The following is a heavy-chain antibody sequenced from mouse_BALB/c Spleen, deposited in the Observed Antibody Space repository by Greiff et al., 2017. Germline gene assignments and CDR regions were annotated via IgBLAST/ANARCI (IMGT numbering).Heavy chain of an antibody. CDR2: INPSTGYT. J-gene: IGHJ2*01. V-gene: IGHV1-7*01. CDR3: ARGVVTAVPHYFDY. Sequence: QVQLQQSGAELAKPGASVKMSCKASGYTFTSYWMHWVKQRPGQGLEWIGYINPSTGYTEYNQKFKDKATLNADKSSSTAYMQLSSLTSEDSAVYYCARGVVTAVPHYFDYWGQGTTLTVSS. CDR1: GYTFTSYW. D-gene: IGHD1-1*01.